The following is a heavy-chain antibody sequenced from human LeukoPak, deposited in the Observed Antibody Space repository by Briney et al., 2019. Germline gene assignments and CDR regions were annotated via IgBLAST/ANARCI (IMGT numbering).Heavy chain of an antibody. V-gene: IGHV4-59*01. Sequence: SETLSLTCTVSGGSISSYYWSWIRQPPGKGLEWIGYIYYSGSTNYNPSLKSRVTISVDTSKNQFSLKLSSVTAADTAVYYCARGASRGWKDYWGQGTLVTVSS. CDR2: IYYSGST. J-gene: IGHJ4*02. CDR3: ARGASRGWKDY. CDR1: GGSISSYY. D-gene: IGHD6-19*01.